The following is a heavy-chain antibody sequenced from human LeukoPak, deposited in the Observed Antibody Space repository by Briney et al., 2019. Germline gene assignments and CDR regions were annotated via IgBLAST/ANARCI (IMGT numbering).Heavy chain of an antibody. V-gene: IGHV5-51*01. J-gene: IGHJ4*02. D-gene: IGHD2-2*01. CDR3: ARRYCSSTSCYAGSDY. CDR2: IYPGDSDA. Sequence: GESLKISCKVSGYSFSSYWIGWVRQMPGKGLEWMGIIYPGDSDAKYRPSLQGQVTISGDKSISTTYLQWSSLKASDTAMYYCARRYCSSTSCYAGSDYWGQGTLVTVSS. CDR1: GYSFSSYW.